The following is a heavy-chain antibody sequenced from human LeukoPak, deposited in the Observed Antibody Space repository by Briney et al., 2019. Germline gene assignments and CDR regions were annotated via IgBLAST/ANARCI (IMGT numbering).Heavy chain of an antibody. Sequence: PGGSLRLSCAASGFTFSSYSMNWVRQAPRKGLEWVSSISSSSSYIYYADSVKGRFTISRDNAKNSLYLQMNSLRAEDTAVYYCARDGLNYDILTGYYWGQGTLVTVPS. D-gene: IGHD3-9*01. CDR1: GFTFSSYS. V-gene: IGHV3-21*01. CDR2: ISSSSSYI. J-gene: IGHJ4*02. CDR3: ARDGLNYDILTGYY.